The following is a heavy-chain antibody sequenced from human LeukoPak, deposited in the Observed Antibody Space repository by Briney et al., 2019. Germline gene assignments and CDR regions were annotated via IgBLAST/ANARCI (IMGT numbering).Heavy chain of an antibody. CDR2: IKQDGSEK. Sequence: GGSLRLSCAASGFTFSSYWMSWVRQAPGKGLEWVANIKQDGSEKYYVDSVKGRFTISRDNAKNSLYLQMNSLRAEDTAVYYCARDQGYGGSYYDAFDIWGQGTMVTVSS. CDR1: GFTFSSYW. CDR3: ARDQGYGGSYYDAFDI. D-gene: IGHD1-26*01. V-gene: IGHV3-7*01. J-gene: IGHJ3*02.